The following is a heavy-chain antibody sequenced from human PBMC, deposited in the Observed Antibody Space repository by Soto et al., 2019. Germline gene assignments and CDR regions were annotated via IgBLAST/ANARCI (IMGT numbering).Heavy chain of an antibody. CDR1: GDSVSSNNGA. Sequence: SQTRCLTCAISGDSVSSNNGAWNWIRQSPSRGVEWLGRTYYRSKWYTGYAVSVRSRITINPDTYKNQFSLQLSSVTPEDTAVYYCTGQSVACAIDWSGQGTPVTV. V-gene: IGHV6-1*01. J-gene: IGHJ4*02. CDR3: TGQSVACAIDW. D-gene: IGHD6-19*01. CDR2: TYYRSKWYT.